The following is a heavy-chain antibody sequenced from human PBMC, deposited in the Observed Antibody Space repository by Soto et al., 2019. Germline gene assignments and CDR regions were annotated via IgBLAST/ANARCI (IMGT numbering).Heavy chain of an antibody. CDR3: ASIHEDAGELYHYYGMDV. J-gene: IGHJ6*02. V-gene: IGHV3-23*01. D-gene: IGHD1-7*01. Sequence: GGSLRLSCAASGFIFSSYAMNWVRQAPGKGLEWVSRMSGSGVRTYYADSVEGRFTISRDNSKNTLFLQMDSLSREDTAVYYCASIHEDAGELYHYYGMDVWGQGSTVTVSS. CDR2: MSGSGVRT. CDR1: GFIFSSYA.